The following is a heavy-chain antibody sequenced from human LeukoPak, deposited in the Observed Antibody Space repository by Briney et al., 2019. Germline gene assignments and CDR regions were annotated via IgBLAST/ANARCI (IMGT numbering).Heavy chain of an antibody. Sequence: SETLSPTCAVSGYSISSGYYWGWIRQPPGEGLEWIGSIYHSGSTYYNPSLKSRVTISVDTSKNQFSLKLSSVTAADTAVYYCARQVGTYYDFWSGYSHPYFDYWGQGTLVTVSS. CDR1: GYSISSGYY. CDR2: IYHSGST. J-gene: IGHJ4*02. D-gene: IGHD3-3*01. CDR3: ARQVGTYYDFWSGYSHPYFDY. V-gene: IGHV4-38-2*01.